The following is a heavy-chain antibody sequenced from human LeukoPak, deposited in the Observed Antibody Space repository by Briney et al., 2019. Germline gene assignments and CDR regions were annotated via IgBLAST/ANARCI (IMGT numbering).Heavy chain of an antibody. CDR1: GFIVSSNY. CDR3: ARSTPYYYYGMDV. J-gene: IGHJ6*02. Sequence: PGGSLRLSCAASGFIVSSNYMSWVRQAPGKGLEWVSVIYSGGSTYYADSVKGRFTISRDNSKNTLYLQMNSLRAEDTAVYYCARSTPYYYYGMDVWGQGTTVTVSS. CDR2: IYSGGST. V-gene: IGHV3-53*01.